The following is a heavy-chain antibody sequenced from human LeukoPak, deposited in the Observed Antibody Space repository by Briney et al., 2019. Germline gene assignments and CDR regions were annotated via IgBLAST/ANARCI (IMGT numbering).Heavy chain of an antibody. Sequence: GGSLRLSCAASGFTFSSYAMSWVRQAPGKGLEWVPAISGSGGSTYYADSVKGRFTISRDNSKNTLYLQMNSLRAEDTAVYYCAKTHQKSRYFDWFPRVDYWGQGTLVTVSS. CDR3: AKTHQKSRYFDWFPRVDY. J-gene: IGHJ4*02. V-gene: IGHV3-23*01. D-gene: IGHD3-9*01. CDR2: ISGSGGST. CDR1: GFTFSSYA.